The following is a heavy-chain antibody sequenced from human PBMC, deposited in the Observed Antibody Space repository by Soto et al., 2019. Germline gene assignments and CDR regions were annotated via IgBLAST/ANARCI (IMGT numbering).Heavy chain of an antibody. CDR3: ARFRGDYDRNYDYYGMDV. J-gene: IGHJ6*02. CDR1: GGTFSSYA. V-gene: IGHV1-69*01. D-gene: IGHD4-17*01. Sequence: QVQLVQSGAEVKKPGSSVKVSCKASGGTFSSYAISWVRQAPGQGLEWMGGIIPIFGTANYAQKFQGRVRIAADEPTSTAYMELRSLRSEDTDVYYCARFRGDYDRNYDYYGMDVWGQGPTVTVSS. CDR2: IIPIFGTA.